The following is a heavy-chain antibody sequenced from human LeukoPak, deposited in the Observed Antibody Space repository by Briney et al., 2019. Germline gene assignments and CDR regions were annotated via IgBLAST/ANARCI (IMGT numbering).Heavy chain of an antibody. CDR3: ARIRNSGDSVVAYYFDY. J-gene: IGHJ4*02. CDR1: GGSFSGYY. Sequence: SETLSLTCAVYGGSFSGYYWSWIRQPPGKGLEWIGEINHSGSTNYNPSLKSRVTISVDTSKNQFSLNLSSVTAADTAVYYCARIRNSGDSVVAYYFDYWGQGTLVTVSS. V-gene: IGHV4-34*01. D-gene: IGHD2-21*02. CDR2: INHSGST.